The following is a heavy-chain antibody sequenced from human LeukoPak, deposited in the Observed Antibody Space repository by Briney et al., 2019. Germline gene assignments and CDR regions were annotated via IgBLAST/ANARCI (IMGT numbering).Heavy chain of an antibody. V-gene: IGHV3-72*01. Sequence: GGSLRLSWAAAGFTFSDHYMDWVRQAPGKGLEWVGRTRNKANSYTTEYAASVKGRFTISRDDSKNSLYLQMNSLKTEDTAVYYCARDHSGNSYYFDYWGQGTLVTVSS. D-gene: IGHD1-26*01. CDR3: ARDHSGNSYYFDY. CDR1: GFTFSDHY. J-gene: IGHJ4*02. CDR2: TRNKANSYTT.